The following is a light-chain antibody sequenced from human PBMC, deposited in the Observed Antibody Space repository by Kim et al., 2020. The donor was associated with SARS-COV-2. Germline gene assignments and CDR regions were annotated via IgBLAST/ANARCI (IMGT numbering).Light chain of an antibody. CDR1: SVRSYY. J-gene: IGLJ2*01. Sequence: VASGSTASTTGNGDSVRSYYATWYQQQPAQAPILVIYGKNTRPSGISARFSGSSSGNTASLTISGTQAGDEADYYCNSRDSNDTVVFGGGTKLTVL. CDR3: NSRDSNDTVV. V-gene: IGLV3-19*01. CDR2: GKN.